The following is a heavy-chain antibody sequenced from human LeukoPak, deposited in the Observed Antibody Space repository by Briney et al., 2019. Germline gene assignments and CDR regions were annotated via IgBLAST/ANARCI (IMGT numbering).Heavy chain of an antibody. J-gene: IGHJ5*02. D-gene: IGHD2-15*01. CDR3: ARDPYCSGGSCYQA. Sequence: GGSLRLSCAASGFTVSSDYMSWVRQAPGKGLEWVSVISSGGNTYYADTVKGRFTVSRDNSKNTLYLQMHSLRAEDTAVYYCARDPYCSGGSCYQAWGQGTLVTVSP. V-gene: IGHV3-66*01. CDR1: GFTVSSDY. CDR2: ISSGGNT.